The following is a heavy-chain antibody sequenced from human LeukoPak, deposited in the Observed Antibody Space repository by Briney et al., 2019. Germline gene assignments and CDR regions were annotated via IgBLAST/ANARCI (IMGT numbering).Heavy chain of an antibody. V-gene: IGHV3-23*01. CDR2: IFPSGGEI. Sequence: GGSLRLSCAASGFTFSIFAMIWVRQPPGKGLEWVSSIFPSGGEIHYADSVRGRFTISRDNSKSTLSLQMNSLRAEDTAIYYCATYRQVLLPFESWGQGTLVTVSS. D-gene: IGHD2-8*02. CDR3: ATYRQVLLPFES. CDR1: GFTFSIFA. J-gene: IGHJ4*02.